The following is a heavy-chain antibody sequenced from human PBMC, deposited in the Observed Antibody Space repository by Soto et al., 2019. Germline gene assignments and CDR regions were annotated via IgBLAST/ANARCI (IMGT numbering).Heavy chain of an antibody. CDR3: AGNLQLWLRSFAFDI. Sequence: ASVKVSCKASGYTFTSYGISWVRQAPGQGLEWMGWISAYNGNTNYAQKLQGRVTMTTDTSTSTAYMELRSLRSDDTAVYYCAGNLQLWLRSFAFDIWGQGTMVTVSS. D-gene: IGHD5-18*01. CDR1: GYTFTSYG. J-gene: IGHJ3*02. CDR2: ISAYNGNT. V-gene: IGHV1-18*01.